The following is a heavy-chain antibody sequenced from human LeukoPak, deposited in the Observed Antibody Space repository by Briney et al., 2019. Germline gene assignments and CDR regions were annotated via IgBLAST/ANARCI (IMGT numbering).Heavy chain of an antibody. CDR2: IYYNGDT. CDR3: ARHPNGPYDSSGYPFDY. CDR1: GGSISSSDHY. J-gene: IGHJ4*02. V-gene: IGHV4-39*01. D-gene: IGHD3-22*01. Sequence: SETLSLTCTVSGGSISSSDHYWGWIRQPPGKGLEWIGSIYYNGDTYYNPSLKGRVTISPDTSKNQFSLKLNSVTAADTAVYYCARHPNGPYDSSGYPFDYWGQGTLVTVSS.